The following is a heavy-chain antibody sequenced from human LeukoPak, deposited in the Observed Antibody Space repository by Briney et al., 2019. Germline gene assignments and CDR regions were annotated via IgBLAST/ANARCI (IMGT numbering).Heavy chain of an antibody. D-gene: IGHD4-17*01. CDR2: IYYSGTT. CDR1: GGSISSSIYY. V-gene: IGHV4-39*07. CDR3: ARGADYGDPYLDY. J-gene: IGHJ4*02. Sequence: PSETLSLTCTVSGGSISSSIYYWGWIRQPPGKGLEWIGSIYYSGTTYYNPSLKSRVTISVDRSKNQFSLKLRSVTAADTAVYYCARGADYGDPYLDYWGQGTLVTVSS.